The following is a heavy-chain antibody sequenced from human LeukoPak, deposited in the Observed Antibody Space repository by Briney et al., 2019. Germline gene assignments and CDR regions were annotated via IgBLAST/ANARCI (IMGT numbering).Heavy chain of an antibody. Sequence: SETLSLTCTVSGGSISSYYWSWIRQPPGKGLEWIWYIYYSGSTNYNPSLKSRVTISVDTSKNQFSLKLSSVTAADTAVYYCAREAYSGSYYSAFDIWGQGTMVTVSS. CDR2: IYYSGST. CDR3: AREAYSGSYYSAFDI. V-gene: IGHV4-59*01. CDR1: GGSISSYY. J-gene: IGHJ3*02. D-gene: IGHD1-26*01.